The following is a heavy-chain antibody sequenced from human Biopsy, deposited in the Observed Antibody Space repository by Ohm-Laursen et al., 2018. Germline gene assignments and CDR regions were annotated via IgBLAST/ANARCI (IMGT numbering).Heavy chain of an antibody. CDR3: ARELVDMATLDYHFDR. J-gene: IGHJ4*02. CDR1: GGSIISYY. CDR2: VYNGGIT. D-gene: IGHD5-24*01. Sequence: SETLSLTYSVSGGSIISYYWTWIRQPPGKGLEWIGHVYNGGITNYNPSLKSRVTISKDTSKNQFSLQVNSVTAADTAVYFCARELVDMATLDYHFDRWGRGTLVTVSS. V-gene: IGHV4-59*01.